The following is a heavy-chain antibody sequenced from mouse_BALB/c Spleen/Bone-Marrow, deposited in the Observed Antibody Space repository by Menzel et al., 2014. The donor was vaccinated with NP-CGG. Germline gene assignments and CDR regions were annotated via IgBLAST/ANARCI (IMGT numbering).Heavy chain of an antibody. CDR3: ARDYYGSSYAMDY. D-gene: IGHD1-1*01. Sequence: EVKLMESGGGLVKPGGSLKLSCAASGFTFSSYAMSWVRQSPEKRLEWVAEISSGGSYTYYPDTVTGRFPISRDNAKNTLNLEMSSLSSEDTAMYYCARDYYGSSYAMDYWGQGTSVTVSS. CDR2: ISSGGSYT. CDR1: GFTFSSYA. V-gene: IGHV5-9-4*01. J-gene: IGHJ4*01.